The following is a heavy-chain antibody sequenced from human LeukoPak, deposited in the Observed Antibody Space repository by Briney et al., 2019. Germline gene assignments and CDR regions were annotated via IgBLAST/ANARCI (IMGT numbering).Heavy chain of an antibody. V-gene: IGHV3-9*01. CDR2: ISWNSGSI. J-gene: IGHJ4*02. CDR1: GFTFDDYA. CDR3: AKASYYDCVYCPDY. D-gene: IGHD3-16*01. Sequence: GGSLRLSCAASGFTFDDYAMHWVRQAPGKGLEWVSGISWNSGSIGYADSVKGRFTISRDNAKNSLYLQMNSPGAEDTALYYCAKASYYDCVYCPDYWGQGTLVTVSS.